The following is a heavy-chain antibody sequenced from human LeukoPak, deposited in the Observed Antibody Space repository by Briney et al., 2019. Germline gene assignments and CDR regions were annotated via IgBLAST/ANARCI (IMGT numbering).Heavy chain of an antibody. Sequence: GASVKVSCKASGYTFTSYYMHWVRQAPGQGLEWMGIINPSGGSTSYAQKFQGRVTMTRDMSTSTVYMELSSLRSEDTAVYYCARESGYSYGSIYYYMDVWGKGTTVTVSS. D-gene: IGHD5-18*01. CDR1: GYTFTSYY. V-gene: IGHV1-46*01. CDR3: ARESGYSYGSIYYYMDV. J-gene: IGHJ6*03. CDR2: INPSGGST.